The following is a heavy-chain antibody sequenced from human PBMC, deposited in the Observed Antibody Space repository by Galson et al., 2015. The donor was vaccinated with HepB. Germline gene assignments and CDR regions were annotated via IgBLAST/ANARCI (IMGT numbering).Heavy chain of an antibody. Sequence: LSLTCTVSGGSISSYYWSWIRQPPGKGLEWIGYIYYSGSTNYNPSLKSRVTISVDTSKNQFSLKLSSVTAADTAVYYCARGNDFWSGYYDSTTTGYGMDVWGQGTTVTVSS. CDR1: GGSISSYY. CDR3: ARGNDFWSGYYDSTTTGYGMDV. D-gene: IGHD3-3*01. J-gene: IGHJ6*02. CDR2: IYYSGST. V-gene: IGHV4-59*01.